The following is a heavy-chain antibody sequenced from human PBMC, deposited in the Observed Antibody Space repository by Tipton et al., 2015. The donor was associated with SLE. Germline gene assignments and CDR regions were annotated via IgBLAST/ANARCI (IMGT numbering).Heavy chain of an antibody. CDR2: IIPIFGTA. D-gene: IGHD2-2*01. V-gene: IGHV1-69*01. J-gene: IGHJ4*02. CDR1: GGTFSSYA. Sequence: QSGPEVKKPGSSVKVSCKASGGTFSSYAISWVRQAPGQGLEWMGGIIPIFGTANYAQKFQGRVTITADESTSTAYMELSSLRSEDTAVYYCAREVVPADYFDYWGQGTLVTVSS. CDR3: AREVVPADYFDY.